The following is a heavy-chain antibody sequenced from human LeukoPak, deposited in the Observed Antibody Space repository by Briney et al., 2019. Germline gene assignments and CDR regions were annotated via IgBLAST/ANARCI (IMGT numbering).Heavy chain of an antibody. Sequence: SETLSLTCTVSGGSINSFYWGWIRQPPGKGLEWIGYIYYSGSTNYNPSLKSRVTISVDTSKNQFSLKVNSVTAADTAVYYCARHKYSSQNSDGFDIWGQGTMVTVSS. CDR2: IYYSGST. D-gene: IGHD2-15*01. V-gene: IGHV4-59*08. CDR3: ARHKYSSQNSDGFDI. CDR1: GGSINSFY. J-gene: IGHJ3*02.